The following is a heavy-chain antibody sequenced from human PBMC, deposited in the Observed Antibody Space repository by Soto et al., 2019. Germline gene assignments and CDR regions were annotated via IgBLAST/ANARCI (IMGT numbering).Heavy chain of an antibody. J-gene: IGHJ5*02. CDR1: GYTFTSYG. D-gene: IGHD1-26*01. CDR3: ARVVGALGHWYDP. CDR2: ISAYNGNT. Sequence: APVKVSCKASGYTFTSYGISWMRQAPGQGLEWMGRISAYNGNTNYAQKLQGRVTMTTDTSTSTAYMELRSLRSDDTAAYYCARVVGALGHWYDPWGQGTLVTVSS. V-gene: IGHV1-18*01.